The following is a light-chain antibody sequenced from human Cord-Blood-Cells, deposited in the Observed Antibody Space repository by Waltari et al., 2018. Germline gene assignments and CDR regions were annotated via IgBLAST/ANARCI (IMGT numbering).Light chain of an antibody. CDR3: QQYDNLPYT. V-gene: IGKV1-33*01. CDR1: QDISNY. Sequence: DLQMTQSPSSLSASVGDIVTITCQASQDISNYLNWYQQKPGKAPKLLIYDASNLETGVPSRFSGSGYGTDFTFTISSLQPEDIATYYCQQYDNLPYTFGQGTKLEIK. CDR2: DAS. J-gene: IGKJ2*01.